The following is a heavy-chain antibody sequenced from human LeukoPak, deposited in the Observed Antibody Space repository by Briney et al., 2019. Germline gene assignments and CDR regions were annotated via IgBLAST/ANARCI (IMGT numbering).Heavy chain of an antibody. D-gene: IGHD6-13*01. Sequence: SETLSLTCAVYGGSFSGYYWSWIRQPPGKGLEWIGEINHSGSTNYNPSLKSRVTISVDKSKNQFSLKLSSVTAADTAVYYCASIAAAGAANFEYWGQGTLVTVSS. CDR1: GGSFSGYY. CDR3: ASIAAAGAANFEY. J-gene: IGHJ4*02. V-gene: IGHV4-34*01. CDR2: INHSGST.